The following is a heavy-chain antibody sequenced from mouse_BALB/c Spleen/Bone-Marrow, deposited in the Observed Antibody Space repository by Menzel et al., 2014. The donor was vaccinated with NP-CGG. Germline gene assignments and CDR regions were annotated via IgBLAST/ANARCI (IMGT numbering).Heavy chain of an antibody. CDR3: ARDYGPFDY. J-gene: IGHJ2*01. D-gene: IGHD1-2*01. Sequence: VQLQQPGAELVEPGASAKLSCTASGFNIKDIYMHWVKQRPEQGLEWIGRIDPANGDTKYDLKFQGKATITADTSSNTAYLQLSSLTSEDTAVYYCARDYGPFDYWGQGTTLTVSS. V-gene: IGHV14-3*02. CDR1: GFNIKDIY. CDR2: IDPANGDT.